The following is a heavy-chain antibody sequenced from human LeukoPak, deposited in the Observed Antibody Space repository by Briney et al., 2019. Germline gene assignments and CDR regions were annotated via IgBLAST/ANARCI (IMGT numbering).Heavy chain of an antibody. CDR3: AKGTATVTSRFFDY. D-gene: IGHD2-21*02. Sequence: GGSLRLSCAASGFTFSGSAMHWVRQASGKGLEWVGRIRSKANSYATAYAASVKGRCTISRDDSKNTAYLQMKSLRAEDTAVYYCAKGTATVTSRFFDYWGQGTLVTVSS. V-gene: IGHV3-73*01. J-gene: IGHJ4*02. CDR1: GFTFSGSA. CDR2: IRSKANSYAT.